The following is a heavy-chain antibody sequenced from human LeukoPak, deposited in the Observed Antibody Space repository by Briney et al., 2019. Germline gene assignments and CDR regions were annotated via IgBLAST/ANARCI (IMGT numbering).Heavy chain of an antibody. CDR3: AREEYGFNP. J-gene: IGHJ5*02. CDR1: GYTFTGYY. CDR2: INPKSGGT. V-gene: IGHV1-2*02. D-gene: IGHD2-2*01. Sequence: ASVKVSFMSSGYTFTGYYMHWVRQAPGQGLEWMGWINPKSGGTNYAQKFQGRVTMTRDTSIHTAYMELSRLRSDDTAVYYCAREEYGFNPWGQGTLVTVSS.